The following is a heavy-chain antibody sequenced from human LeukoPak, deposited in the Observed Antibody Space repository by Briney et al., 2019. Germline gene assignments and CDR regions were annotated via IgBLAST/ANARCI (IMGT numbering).Heavy chain of an antibody. V-gene: IGHV4-59*01. D-gene: IGHD3-3*01. J-gene: IGHJ3*02. CDR1: GGSISSYY. CDR2: IYYSGST. Sequence: SSETLSLTCTVSGGSISSYYWSWIRQPPGKGLEWIGYIYYSGSTNYNPSLKSRVTISVDTSKNQFSLKLSSVTAADTAVYYCARTWGGYDAFDIWGQGTMVTVSS. CDR3: ARTWGGYDAFDI.